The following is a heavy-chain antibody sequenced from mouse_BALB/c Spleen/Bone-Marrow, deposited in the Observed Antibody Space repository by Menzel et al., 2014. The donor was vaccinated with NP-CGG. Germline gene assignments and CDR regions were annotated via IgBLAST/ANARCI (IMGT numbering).Heavy chain of an antibody. CDR3: ARFGNYEGFAY. Sequence: SGAELVRPGASVKLSCKASGYSFTNYWMNWVKQRPGQGLEWIGMIHPSDSETRLNQKFKDKATLTVDKSPSTAYIQLTSPTSEDSAVYYCARFGNYEGFAYWGQGTLVTVSA. V-gene: IGHV1-74*04. J-gene: IGHJ3*01. CDR2: IHPSDSET. CDR1: GYSFTNYW. D-gene: IGHD2-1*01.